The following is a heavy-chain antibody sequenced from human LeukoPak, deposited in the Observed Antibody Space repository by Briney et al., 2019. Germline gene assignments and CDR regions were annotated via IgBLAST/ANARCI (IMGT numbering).Heavy chain of an antibody. Sequence: PSETLSLTCTVSGGSISSYYWNWIRQPPGKGLEWIGYIYYSGSTNYNPSLKSRVTISVDTSKNQFSLKLSSVTAADTAVYYCARSSGYSRAFDIWGQGTMVTVSS. CDR1: GGSISSYY. CDR3: ARSSGYSRAFDI. D-gene: IGHD5-12*01. J-gene: IGHJ3*02. V-gene: IGHV4-59*08. CDR2: IYYSGST.